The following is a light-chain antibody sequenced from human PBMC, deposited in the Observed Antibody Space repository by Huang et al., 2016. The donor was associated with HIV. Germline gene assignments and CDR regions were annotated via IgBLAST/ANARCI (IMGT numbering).Light chain of an antibody. V-gene: IGKV1-5*03. Sequence: DIQMTQSPSTLSASVGDRVTITCRASQSISSWLAWYQQKPGKAPKVLIYKASSLESGVPSRFSGSGSGTEFTLTISSLHPDDFATYYCQQYNSYSRTFGQGTKLEIK. CDR2: KAS. J-gene: IGKJ2*01. CDR1: QSISSW. CDR3: QQYNSYSRT.